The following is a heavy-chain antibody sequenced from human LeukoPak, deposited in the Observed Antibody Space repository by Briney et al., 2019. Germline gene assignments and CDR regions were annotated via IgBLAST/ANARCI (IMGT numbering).Heavy chain of an antibody. CDR3: ARGRRYSSGWVFDY. J-gene: IGHJ4*02. V-gene: IGHV4-34*13. Sequence: NASLKSRVTISVDTSKNQLSLKLTSVTAADTAVYYCARGRRYSSGWVFDYWGQGTLVTVSS. D-gene: IGHD6-19*01.